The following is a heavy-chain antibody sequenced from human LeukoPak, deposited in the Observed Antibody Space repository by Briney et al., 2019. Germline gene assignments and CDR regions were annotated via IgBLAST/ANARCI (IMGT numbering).Heavy chain of an antibody. D-gene: IGHD3-22*01. V-gene: IGHV1-2*04. CDR3: ARDRYFGYYYDSSGYYYDY. Sequence: GASVKVSCKASGYTFTGYYMHWVRQAPGQGLEWMGWINPNSGGTNYAQKFQGWVTMTWDTSISTAYMELSRLRSDDTAVYYCARDRYFGYYYDSSGYYYDYWGQGTLVTVSS. J-gene: IGHJ4*02. CDR2: INPNSGGT. CDR1: GYTFTGYY.